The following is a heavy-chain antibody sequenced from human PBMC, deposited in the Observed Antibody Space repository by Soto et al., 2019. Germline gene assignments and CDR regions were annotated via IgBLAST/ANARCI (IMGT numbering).Heavy chain of an antibody. CDR3: ARDPWVGDIGDY. D-gene: IGHD4-17*01. CDR2: IYSGGNT. J-gene: IGHJ4*02. Sequence: DVQLVESGGGLVLRGESLRLSCAASGFTVGSAYMSWVRQAPGKGLEWVAGIYSGGNTYYADSVKGRFTISRDTSKNXXXXXMXSLRAEDAAIYYCARDPWVGDIGDYWGQGTLVTVSS. V-gene: IGHV3-66*01. CDR1: GFTVGSAY.